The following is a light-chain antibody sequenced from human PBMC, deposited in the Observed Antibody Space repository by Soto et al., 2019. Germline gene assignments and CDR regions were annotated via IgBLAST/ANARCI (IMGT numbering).Light chain of an antibody. CDR1: NNDIGNYNL. CDR2: EVT. Sequence: QSALTQPVSVSGSPGQSITISCTGTNNDIGNYNLVSWYQHHPGKAPKLIIYEVTKRPSGASNRFSGSKSGNTASLTISGLQADDEADFYCCSYAGSTTPVMFGGGTKLTVL. V-gene: IGLV2-23*02. CDR3: CSYAGSTTPVM. J-gene: IGLJ3*02.